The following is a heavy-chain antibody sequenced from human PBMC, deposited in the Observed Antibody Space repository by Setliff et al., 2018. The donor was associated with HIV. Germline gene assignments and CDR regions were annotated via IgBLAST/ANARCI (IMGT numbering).Heavy chain of an antibody. CDR2: ISSSSSTI. D-gene: IGHD1-26*01. Sequence: PGGSLRLSCAASGFTFSSYSMNWVRQAPGKGLEWVSYISSSSSTIYYADSVKGRFTISRDNAKNSLYLQMNSLRAEDTAVHYCARVSELLAYYMDVWGKGTTVTVSS. CDR3: ARVSELLAYYMDV. V-gene: IGHV3-48*01. CDR1: GFTFSSYS. J-gene: IGHJ6*03.